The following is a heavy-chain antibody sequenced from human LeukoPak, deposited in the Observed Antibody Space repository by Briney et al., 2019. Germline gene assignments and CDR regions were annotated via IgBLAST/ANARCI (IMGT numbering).Heavy chain of an antibody. CDR2: ISASDGST. V-gene: IGHV3-23*01. Sequence: GGSLRLSCAASGFTFSNYGMTWVRQAPGTGLEWVSAISASDGSTYYVDSVKGRFTVSRDFSKNTLYLQMDSLRAEDTAVYYCAKLTSGWFEDFWGQGTLVTVSS. CDR1: GFTFSNYG. CDR3: AKLTSGWFEDF. D-gene: IGHD6-19*01. J-gene: IGHJ4*02.